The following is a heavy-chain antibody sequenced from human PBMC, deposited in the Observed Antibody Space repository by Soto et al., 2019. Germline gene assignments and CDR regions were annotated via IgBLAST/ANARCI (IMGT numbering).Heavy chain of an antibody. CDR1: GFTFSSYA. CDR2: ISYDGSNK. J-gene: IGHJ6*02. Sequence: PGGSLRLSCAASGFTFSSYAMHWVRQAPGKGLEWVAVISYDGSNKYYADSVKGRFTISRDNSKNTLYLQMNSLRDEDTAVYYCAKALTVVRGLLYYGMAVWGQGTTVTVSS. V-gene: IGHV3-30*04. D-gene: IGHD3-10*01. CDR3: AKALTVVRGLLYYGMAV.